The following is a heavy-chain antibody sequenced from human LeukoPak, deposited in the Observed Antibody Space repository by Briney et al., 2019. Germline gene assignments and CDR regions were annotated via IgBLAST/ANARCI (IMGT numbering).Heavy chain of an antibody. D-gene: IGHD4-11*01. CDR2: IYYSGST. V-gene: IGHV4-31*03. J-gene: IGHJ5*02. CDR1: GGSISSGGYY. CDR3: ARSRTTVRWFGP. Sequence: PSETLSLTCTVSGGSISSGGYYWSWIRQHPGKGLEWIGYIYYSGSTYYNPSLKSRVTISVDTSKNQFSLKLSSVTAADTAVYYCARSRTTVRWFGPWGQGTLVTVSS.